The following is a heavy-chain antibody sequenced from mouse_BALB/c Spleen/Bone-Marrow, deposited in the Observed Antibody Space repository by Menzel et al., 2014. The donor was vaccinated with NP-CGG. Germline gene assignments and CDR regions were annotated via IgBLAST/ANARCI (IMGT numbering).Heavy chain of an antibody. CDR2: ISSGGSYT. D-gene: IGHD2-14*01. J-gene: IGHJ3*01. CDR1: GFTFSSYT. V-gene: IGHV5-6-4*01. CDR3: TRSYYRYDEEAWFAY. Sequence: EVKLVESGGGLVKPGGSLKLSCAASGFTFSSYTMSWVRQTPEKRLEWVATISSGGSYTYYPDSVKGRFTISRDNAKNTLYLQMSSLKSGDTAMYYCTRSYYRYDEEAWFAYWGQGTLVTVSA.